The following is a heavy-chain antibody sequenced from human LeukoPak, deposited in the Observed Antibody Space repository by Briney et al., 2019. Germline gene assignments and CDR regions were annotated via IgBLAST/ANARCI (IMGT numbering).Heavy chain of an antibody. V-gene: IGHV4-59*01. D-gene: IGHD4-17*01. J-gene: IGHJ4*02. CDR2: IYYSGST. CDR1: GGSISSYY. Sequence: SETLSLTCTVSGGSISSYYWSWIRQPPGKGLEWIGYIYYSGSTNYNPSLKSRVTISVDTSKNQFSLKLSSVTAADTAVYCCARGDYGDYVFDYWGQGTLVTVSS. CDR3: ARGDYGDYVFDY.